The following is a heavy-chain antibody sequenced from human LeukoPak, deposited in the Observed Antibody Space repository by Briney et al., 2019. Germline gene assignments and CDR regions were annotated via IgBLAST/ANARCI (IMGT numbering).Heavy chain of an antibody. D-gene: IGHD5-18*01. V-gene: IGHV3-33*01. CDR2: IWYDGSNK. Sequence: GGSLRLSCAASGFTFSSYGMHWVCQAPGKGLEWVAVIWYDGSNKYYADSVKGRFTISRDNSKNTLYLQMNSLRAEDTAVYYCARGAIQLWSKEAFDPWGQGTLVTVSS. CDR3: ARGAIQLWSKEAFDP. J-gene: IGHJ5*02. CDR1: GFTFSSYG.